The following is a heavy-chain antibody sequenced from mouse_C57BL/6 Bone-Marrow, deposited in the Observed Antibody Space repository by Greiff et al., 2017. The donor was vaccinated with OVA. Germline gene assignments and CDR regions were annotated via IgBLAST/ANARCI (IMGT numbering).Heavy chain of an antibody. CDR3: ETGTWGYFDV. V-gene: IGHV1-81*01. J-gene: IGHJ1*03. D-gene: IGHD4-1*01. CDR1: GYTFTSYG. Sequence: VKLQESGAELAGPGASVKLSCKASGYTFTSYGISWVKQRTGQGLEWIGEIYPRSGNTYYNEKFKGKATLTADKSSSTAYMELRSLTSEDSAVYFCETGTWGYFDVWGTGTTVTVSS. CDR2: IYPRSGNT.